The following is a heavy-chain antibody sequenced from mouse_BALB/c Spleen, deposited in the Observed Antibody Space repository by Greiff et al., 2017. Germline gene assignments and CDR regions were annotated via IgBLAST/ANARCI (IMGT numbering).Heavy chain of an antibody. V-gene: IGHV1S137*01. CDR3: ARGRRGGYFDV. CDR1: GYTFTDYA. Sequence: VQLQQSGAELVRPGVSVKISCKGSGYTFTDYAMHWVKQSHAKSLEWIGVISTYYGDASYNQKFKGKATMTVDKSSSTAYMELARLTSEDSAIYYCARGRRGGYFDVWGAGTTVTVSS. J-gene: IGHJ1*01. D-gene: IGHD2-12*01. CDR2: ISTYYGDA.